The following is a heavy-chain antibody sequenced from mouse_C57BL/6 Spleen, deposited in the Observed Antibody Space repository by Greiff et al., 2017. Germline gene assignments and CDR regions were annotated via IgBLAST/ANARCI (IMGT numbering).Heavy chain of an antibody. Sequence: VQLQQSGAELVRPGASVKLSCTASGFNIKDYYMHWVKQRPEQGLEWIGRIDPEDGDTEYAPKFQGKATMTADTSSNTAYLQLSSLTSEDTAVYYCTTGTTVVARGNYFDYWGQGTTLTVSS. CDR2: IDPEDGDT. V-gene: IGHV14-1*01. J-gene: IGHJ2*01. CDR1: GFNIKDYY. CDR3: TTGTTVVARGNYFDY. D-gene: IGHD1-1*01.